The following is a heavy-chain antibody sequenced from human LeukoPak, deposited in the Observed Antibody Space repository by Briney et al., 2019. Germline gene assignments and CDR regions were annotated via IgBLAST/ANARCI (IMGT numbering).Heavy chain of an antibody. CDR1: GGSLSGYY. Sequence: KPSETLSLTCAVYGGSLSGYYWSWIGQPPGKGLEWMGEINHSGSTNYNPSLKSRVTISVDTSKNQFSLKLSSVTAADTAVYYCARGPGRHYYYYYGMDVWGQGTTVTVSS. J-gene: IGHJ6*02. CDR3: ARGPGRHYYYYYGMDV. D-gene: IGHD3-10*01. V-gene: IGHV4-34*01. CDR2: INHSGST.